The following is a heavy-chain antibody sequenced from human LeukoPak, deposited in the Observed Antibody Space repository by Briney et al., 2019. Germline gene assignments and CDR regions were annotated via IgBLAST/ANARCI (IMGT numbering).Heavy chain of an antibody. CDR3: ARDLSSSWYY. V-gene: IGHV4-30-2*01. Sequence: NPSQTLSLTCAVSGGSISSGGYSWSWIRQPPGKGLEWIGYIYHSGSTYYNPSLKSRVTISVDRSKNQFSLKLSSVTAADTAVYYCARDLSSSWYYWGQGTLVTVSS. D-gene: IGHD6-13*01. J-gene: IGHJ4*02. CDR1: GGSISSGGYS. CDR2: IYHSGST.